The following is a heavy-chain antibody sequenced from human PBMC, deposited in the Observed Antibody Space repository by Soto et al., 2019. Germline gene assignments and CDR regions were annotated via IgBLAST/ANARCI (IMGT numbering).Heavy chain of an antibody. CDR1: GGSFSGYY. CDR3: GRHGYCSGGSCYKRYDY. J-gene: IGHJ4*02. D-gene: IGHD2-15*01. CDR2: INHSGST. V-gene: IGHV4-34*01. Sequence: QVQLQQWGAGLLKPSETLSLTCAVYGGSFSGYYWSWIRQPPGKGLEWIGEINHSGSTNYNPSLKSRVTISVDTSKNHFSLKLSAGTAEETAVYYCGRHGYCSGGSCYKRYDYWGQGTLVTVSS.